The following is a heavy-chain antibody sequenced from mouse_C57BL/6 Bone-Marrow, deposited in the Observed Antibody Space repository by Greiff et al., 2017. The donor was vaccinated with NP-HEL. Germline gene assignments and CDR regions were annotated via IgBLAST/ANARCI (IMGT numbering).Heavy chain of an antibody. V-gene: IGHV2-2*01. CDR3: AREESHGGYYAMDY. J-gene: IGHJ4*01. CDR1: GFSLTSYG. CDR2: IWSGGST. Sequence: QVQLKESGPGLVQPSQSLSITCTVSGFSLTSYGVHWVRQSPGKGLEWLGVIWSGGSTDYNAAFISRLSISKDNSKSQVFFKMNSLQADDTAIYYCAREESHGGYYAMDYWGQGTSVTVSS.